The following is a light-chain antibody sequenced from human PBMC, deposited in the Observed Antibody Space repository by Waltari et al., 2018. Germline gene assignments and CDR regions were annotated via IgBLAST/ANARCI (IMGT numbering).Light chain of an antibody. CDR1: SPTTGAAYD. CDR3: QSYDSRLSASI. V-gene: IGLV1-40*01. Sequence: QSVLTQPPSVSGAPGQRVTISCTGSSPTTGAAYDVPWYQQIPGPPPKLLIDDSTSRPSGVPDRFSGSKSATSPSRAISGLQAEDEAYYYCQSYDSRLSASIFGGGTKLTVL. CDR2: DST. J-gene: IGLJ2*01.